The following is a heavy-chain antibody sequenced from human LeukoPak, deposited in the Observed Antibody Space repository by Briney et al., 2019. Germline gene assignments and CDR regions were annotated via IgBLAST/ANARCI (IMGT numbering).Heavy chain of an antibody. CDR1: GYTFTGYY. J-gene: IGHJ4*02. Sequence: GASVKVSCKASGYTFTGYYMHWVRQAPGQGLEWMGWINPNSGGTNYAQKFQGRVTMTRDTSISTAYMELSRLRSDDTAVYYCARDRVGATRGIDYWGQGTLVTVSS. CDR3: ARDRVGATRGIDY. V-gene: IGHV1-2*02. D-gene: IGHD1-26*01. CDR2: INPNSGGT.